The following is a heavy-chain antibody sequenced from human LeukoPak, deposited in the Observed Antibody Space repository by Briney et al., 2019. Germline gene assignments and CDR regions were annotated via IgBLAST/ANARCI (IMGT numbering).Heavy chain of an antibody. CDR3: AREGYCTGGGCYSGMDV. V-gene: IGHV3-23*01. J-gene: IGHJ6*02. CDR2: ITDSGSYT. D-gene: IGHD2-8*02. CDR1: GFTFSSYA. Sequence: GGSLRLSCAASGFTFSSYAMSWVRQAPGKGLEWVSGITDSGSYTYYADSVKGRFTISRDNSKNTVYLQMNSLRAEDTAVYYCAREGYCTGGGCYSGMDVWGQGTTVIVSS.